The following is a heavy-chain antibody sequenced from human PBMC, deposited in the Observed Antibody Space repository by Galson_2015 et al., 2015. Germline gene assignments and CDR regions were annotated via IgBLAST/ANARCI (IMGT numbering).Heavy chain of an antibody. CDR2: ISAYNGNT. V-gene: IGHV1-18*01. Sequence: SVKVSCKASGYTFTSYGISWVRQAPGQGLEWMGWISAYNGNTNYAQKLQGRVTMTTDTSTSTAYMELRSLRSDDTAVYYCAREYCSSTSCHPFDPWGQGTLVTVSS. J-gene: IGHJ5*02. D-gene: IGHD2-2*01. CDR3: AREYCSSTSCHPFDP. CDR1: GYTFTSYG.